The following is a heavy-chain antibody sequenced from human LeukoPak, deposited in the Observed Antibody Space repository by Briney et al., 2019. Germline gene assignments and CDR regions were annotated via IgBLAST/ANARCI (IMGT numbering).Heavy chain of an antibody. Sequence: SETLSLTCTVSGGSISISSYYWGWIRQPPGKGLEWIGSINYSGSTYYNPSLKSRVIISVDTPKNQFSLKVNSVTAADTAVYYCARTIFGVLRYFDYWGQGTLVTVSS. CDR1: GGSISISSYY. D-gene: IGHD3-3*01. V-gene: IGHV4-39*01. J-gene: IGHJ4*02. CDR3: ARTIFGVLRYFDY. CDR2: INYSGST.